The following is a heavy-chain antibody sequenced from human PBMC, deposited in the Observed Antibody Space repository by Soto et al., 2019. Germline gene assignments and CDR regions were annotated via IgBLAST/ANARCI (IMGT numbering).Heavy chain of an antibody. CDR2: IYYSGST. V-gene: IGHV4-59*01. CDR1: GGSISSYY. J-gene: IGHJ5*02. Sequence: AETLSLTCTVSGGSISSYYWSWIRQPPGKGPEWIGYIYYSGSTNYNPSLKSRVTISVDTSKNQFSLKLSSVTAADTAVYYCARSLIVSEYNWFDPWGQGTLVTVSS. D-gene: IGHD3-22*01. CDR3: ARSLIVSEYNWFDP.